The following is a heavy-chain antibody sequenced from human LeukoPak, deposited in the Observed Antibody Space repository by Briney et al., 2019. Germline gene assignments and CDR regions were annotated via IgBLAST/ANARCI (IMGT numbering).Heavy chain of an antibody. Sequence: SETLSLTCSVSGGSVSTYYWSWIRQPAGKGLERIGRIYSSGSTNYNPSLKSRVTMSVDTSTNQFSLKLSSVTAADTAVYYCAKDEGEFTFDYWGQGTLVTVSS. J-gene: IGHJ4*02. V-gene: IGHV4-4*07. CDR3: AKDEGEFTFDY. CDR2: IYSSGST. CDR1: GGSVSTYY. D-gene: IGHD3-16*01.